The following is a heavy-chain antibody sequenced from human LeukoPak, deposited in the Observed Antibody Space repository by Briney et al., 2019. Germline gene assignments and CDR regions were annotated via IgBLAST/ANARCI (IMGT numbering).Heavy chain of an antibody. Sequence: ASVKVSCKASGYTFTSYGISWVRQAPGQGLEWMGWINPNTGGTNYAQKFQGRVTMTRDTSISTAYMDLSRLRSDDTAVYYCARHTTGTPGDWSVAFDIWGQGTMVTVSS. CDR3: ARHTTGTPGDWSVAFDI. D-gene: IGHD1-1*01. V-gene: IGHV1-2*02. J-gene: IGHJ3*02. CDR1: GYTFTSYG. CDR2: INPNTGGT.